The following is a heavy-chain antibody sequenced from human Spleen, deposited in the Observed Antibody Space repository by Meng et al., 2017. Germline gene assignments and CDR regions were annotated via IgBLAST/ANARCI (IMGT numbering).Heavy chain of an antibody. J-gene: IGHJ4*02. CDR3: AGVESGDTFTGHLDY. CDR1: GFTFSSYA. CDR2: ISYDGSNK. D-gene: IGHD3-16*01. V-gene: IGHV3-30*07. Sequence: GESLKISCAASGFTFSSYAMHWVRQAPGKGLEWVAVISYDGSNKYYADSVKGRFTISRDNSKNTLYLQMNSLRDEDTAVYYCAGVESGDTFTGHLDYWGQGTLVTVSS.